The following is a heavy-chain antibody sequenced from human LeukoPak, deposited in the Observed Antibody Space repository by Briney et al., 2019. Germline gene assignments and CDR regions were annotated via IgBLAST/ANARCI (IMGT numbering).Heavy chain of an antibody. CDR1: GFTVSSNY. D-gene: IGHD6-19*01. CDR3: ASPLSGSDAFGI. V-gene: IGHV3-53*01. CDR2: IYSGGST. Sequence: GGSLRLSCAASGFTVSSNYMSWVRQAPGKGLEWVSVIYSGGSTYYADSVKGRFTISRDNSKNTLYLQMNSLRAEDTAVYYCASPLSGSDAFGIWGQGTMVTVSS. J-gene: IGHJ3*02.